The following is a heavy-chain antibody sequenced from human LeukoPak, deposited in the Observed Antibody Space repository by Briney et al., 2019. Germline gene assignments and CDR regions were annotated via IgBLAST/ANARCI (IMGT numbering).Heavy chain of an antibody. D-gene: IGHD3-22*01. CDR3: AKGSYYYDSADYFDY. Sequence: GGSLRLSCAASGFTFSSYAMSWFRQAPGKGLEGVSTLSGWGGNTYYADSVKGRVTISRDNSKNTLYLQMNSLRAEDTAVYHCAKGSYYYDSADYFDYWGQGTLVTVSS. CDR2: LSGWGGNT. CDR1: GFTFSSYA. V-gene: IGHV3-23*01. J-gene: IGHJ4*02.